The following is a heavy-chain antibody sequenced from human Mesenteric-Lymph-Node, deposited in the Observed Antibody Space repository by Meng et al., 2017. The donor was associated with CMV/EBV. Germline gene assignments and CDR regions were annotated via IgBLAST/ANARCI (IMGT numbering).Heavy chain of an antibody. CDR3: TRGAGQIDYHYYGMDV. D-gene: IGHD2/OR15-2a*01. J-gene: IGHJ6*02. CDR2: IYYSGTT. Sequence: SETLSLTCNVSGVSITTYYWSWIRQPPGKGLEWIGYIYYSGTTNYNPSLGGRVTMSVDTSKNQFSLKLSSVTAADTAVYYCTRGAGQIDYHYYGMDVWGQGTTVTVSS. CDR1: GVSITTYY. V-gene: IGHV4-59*01.